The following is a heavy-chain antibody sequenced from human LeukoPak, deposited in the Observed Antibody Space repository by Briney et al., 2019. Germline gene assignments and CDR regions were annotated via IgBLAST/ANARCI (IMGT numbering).Heavy chain of an antibody. J-gene: IGHJ6*02. Sequence: SETLSLTCTVSGGSISSYYWSWIRQPPGKGLEWIGCIYHSGSTNYNPSLKSRVTISVDTSKNQFSLKLSSVTAADTAVYYCARGYSYVLYYGMDVWGQGTTVTVSS. D-gene: IGHD5-18*01. CDR3: ARGYSYVLYYGMDV. V-gene: IGHV4-59*01. CDR1: GGSISSYY. CDR2: IYHSGST.